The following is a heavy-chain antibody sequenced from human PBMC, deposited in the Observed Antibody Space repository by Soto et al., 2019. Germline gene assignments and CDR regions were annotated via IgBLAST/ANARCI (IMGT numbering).Heavy chain of an antibody. CDR1: GDTFSTYT. D-gene: IGHD4-17*01. Sequence: QVQLVQSVAEVKKPGSSVKVSCKASGDTFSTYTITWMRQAPGQGLEWMGGIIPRSATSNYAQKFQGRVTITADESTNTAYMKLRSMRSEDTAVYYCAREGLVLVPTTVNFGYYYSAMDVWGQGTTVTVSS. J-gene: IGHJ6*02. CDR2: IIPRSATS. V-gene: IGHV1-69*12. CDR3: AREGLVLVPTTVNFGYYYSAMDV.